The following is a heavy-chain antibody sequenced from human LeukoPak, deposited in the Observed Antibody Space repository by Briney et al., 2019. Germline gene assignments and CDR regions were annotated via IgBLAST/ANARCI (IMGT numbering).Heavy chain of an antibody. V-gene: IGHV3-48*01. CDR3: ARPAYSISGSGLDAMDV. J-gene: IGHJ6*02. CDR1: GFTFSSHS. CDR2: ISGSGSTI. D-gene: IGHD6-13*01. Sequence: LAGGSLRLSCAASGFTFSSHSMNWVRQAPGKGLEWVSYISGSGSTIYYADSVKGRFTISRDNAKNSLYLQMNSLRAEDTAVYYCARPAYSISGSGLDAMDVWGQGTTVIVSS.